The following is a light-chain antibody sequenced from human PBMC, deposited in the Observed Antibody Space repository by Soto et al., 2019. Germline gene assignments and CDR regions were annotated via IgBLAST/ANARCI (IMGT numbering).Light chain of an antibody. CDR2: YAS. Sequence: EIVMTQSPVTLSVSPGERVTLSCRASQSVGTTVAWYQQKSGQAPRLLIYYASTRATGVPARFSGSASGTDFTLSITSLQSEDFGVYYCQQYKDLPPTFGQGTKVEIK. J-gene: IGKJ1*01. CDR3: QQYKDLPPT. V-gene: IGKV3-15*01. CDR1: QSVGTT.